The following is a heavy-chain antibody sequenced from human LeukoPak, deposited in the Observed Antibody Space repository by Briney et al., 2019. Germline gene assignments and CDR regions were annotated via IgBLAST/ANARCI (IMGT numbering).Heavy chain of an antibody. V-gene: IGHV4-34*01. CDR1: GASFSGYY. D-gene: IGHD6-13*01. J-gene: IGHJ4*02. CDR3: ARGMTHSVSIAIDY. Sequence: SETLSLTCAVYGASFSGYYWSCIRQPPGKGLEWIGEIIHSGSTNYNPSLKSRVTISVDTSKNQFSLRLSSVTAADTAVYYCARGMTHSVSIAIDYWGQGTLVTVSS. CDR2: IIHSGST.